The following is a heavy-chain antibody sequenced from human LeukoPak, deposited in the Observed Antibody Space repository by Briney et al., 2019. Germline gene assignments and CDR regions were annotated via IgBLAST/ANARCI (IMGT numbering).Heavy chain of an antibody. D-gene: IGHD6-13*01. V-gene: IGHV4-61*08. CDR2: IYYSGST. CDR3: ARGSAAAGYPVDY. Sequence: SETLSLTCTVSGGSISSGGYYWSWIRQHPGKGLEWIGYIYYSGSTYYNPSLKSRVTISVDTSKNQFSLKLTSVTAADTAVYYCARGSAAAGYPVDYWGQGTLVTVSS. J-gene: IGHJ4*02. CDR1: GGSISSGGYY.